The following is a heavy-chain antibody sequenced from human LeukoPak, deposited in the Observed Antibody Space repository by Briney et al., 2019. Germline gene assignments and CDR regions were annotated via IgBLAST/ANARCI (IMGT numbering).Heavy chain of an antibody. CDR2: ISAYNGNT. V-gene: IGHV1-18*04. J-gene: IGHJ4*02. D-gene: IGHD6-19*01. CDR3: ARGTGYSSGWQNFDY. Sequence: ASVKVSCKASGYTFTSYGISWVRQAPGQGLEWMGWISAYNGNTNYAQKLQGRVTMTTEKSTSTAYMELRSLRSDDTAVYYCARGTGYSSGWQNFDYWGQGTLVTVSS. CDR1: GYTFTSYG.